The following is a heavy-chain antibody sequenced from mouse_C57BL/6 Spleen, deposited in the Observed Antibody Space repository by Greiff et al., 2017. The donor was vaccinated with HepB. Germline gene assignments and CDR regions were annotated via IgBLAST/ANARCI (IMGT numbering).Heavy chain of an antibody. J-gene: IGHJ4*01. V-gene: IGHV1-82*01. CDR2: IYPGDGDT. D-gene: IGHD1-1*01. CDR3: AGGPDYYGSSYGGYAMDY. Sequence: VKLMESGPELVKPGASVKISCKASGYAFSSSWMNWVKQRPGKGLEWIGRIYPGDGDTNYNGKFKGKATLTADKSSSTASMQLSSLTSEDSAVYFCAGGPDYYGSSYGGYAMDYWGQGTSVTVSS. CDR1: GYAFSSSW.